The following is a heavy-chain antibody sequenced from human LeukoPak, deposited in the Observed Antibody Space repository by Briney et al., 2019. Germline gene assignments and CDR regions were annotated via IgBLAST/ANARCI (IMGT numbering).Heavy chain of an antibody. CDR1: GYTFTSYY. D-gene: IGHD3-10*01. V-gene: IGHV1-46*01. J-gene: IGHJ4*02. CDR3: ARAYGSGSYTLLFFDY. Sequence: ASVKVSCKASGYTFTSYYMHWVRQAPGQGLEWMGIINPSGGSTSYAQKFQGRVTMTRDTSTSTVYMELSNLRSEDTAVYYCARAYGSGSYTLLFFDYWGQGTLVTVSS. CDR2: INPSGGST.